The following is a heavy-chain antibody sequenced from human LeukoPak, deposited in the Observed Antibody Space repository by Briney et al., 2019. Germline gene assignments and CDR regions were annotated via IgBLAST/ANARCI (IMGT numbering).Heavy chain of an antibody. V-gene: IGHV3-73*01. Sequence: GGALILSCAASGFTFSGSAMHWVRQASGKGLEWVGRIRTKTNNYATEYATSVKGMFTISRDDSRNTAYLQMDSLKTEDTAVYYCSRLGIAAEASDYWGQGTLVTVSS. J-gene: IGHJ4*02. CDR3: SRLGIAAEASDY. CDR1: GFTFSGSA. CDR2: IRTKTNNYAT. D-gene: IGHD6-13*01.